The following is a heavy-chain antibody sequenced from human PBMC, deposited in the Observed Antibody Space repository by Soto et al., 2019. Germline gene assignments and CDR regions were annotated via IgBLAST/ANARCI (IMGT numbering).Heavy chain of an antibody. D-gene: IGHD3-10*01. CDR3: ARHPIYYGSGFSLFDY. J-gene: IGHJ4*02. V-gene: IGHV4-39*01. Sequence: NPSETLSLTCTVSGGSISRSSYYGGWIRQPPGKGLEWIGSIYYSGSTYYNPSLKSRVTISVDTSKNQFSLKLSSVTAADTAVYYCARHPIYYGSGFSLFDYWGKGTLVTVSS. CDR1: GGSISRSSYY. CDR2: IYYSGST.